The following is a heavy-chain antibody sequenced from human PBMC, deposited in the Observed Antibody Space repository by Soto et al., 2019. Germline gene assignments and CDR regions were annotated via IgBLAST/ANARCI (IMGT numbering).Heavy chain of an antibody. J-gene: IGHJ6*02. CDR2: ISSSSSTI. CDR1: GFTFSSYS. Sequence: VQLVESGGGLVQPGGSLRLSCAASGFTFSSYSMNWVRQAPGKGLEWVSYISSSSSTIYYADSVKGRFTISRDNAKNSLYLQMNSLRDEDTAVYYCAREITMVRGADYYYGMDVWGQGTTVTVSS. D-gene: IGHD3-10*01. V-gene: IGHV3-48*02. CDR3: AREITMVRGADYYYGMDV.